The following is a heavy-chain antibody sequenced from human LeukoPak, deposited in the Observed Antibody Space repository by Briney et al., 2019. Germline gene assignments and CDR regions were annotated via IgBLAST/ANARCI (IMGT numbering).Heavy chain of an antibody. CDR1: GYTFTSYA. Sequence: ASVKVSCEASGYTFTSYAISWVRQAPGQGLEWMGWISAYNSDTIYAQNLQGRVTMTTDTSTGTAYLELGSLRSDDTAVYYCARERVRYYDSSGYLAYWGQGTLVTVSS. J-gene: IGHJ4*02. D-gene: IGHD3-22*01. V-gene: IGHV1-18*01. CDR3: ARERVRYYDSSGYLAY. CDR2: ISAYNSDT.